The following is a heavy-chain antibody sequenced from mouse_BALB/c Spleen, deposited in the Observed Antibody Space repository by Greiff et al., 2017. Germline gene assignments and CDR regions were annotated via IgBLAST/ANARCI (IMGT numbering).Heavy chain of an antibody. V-gene: IGHV5-6-5*01. D-gene: IGHD2-3*01. J-gene: IGHJ4*01. Sequence: EVKLMESGGGLVQPGGSLKLSCAASGFTFSSYGMSWVRQTPDKRLEWVASISSGGSTYYPDSVKGRFTISRDNARNILYLQMSSLRSEDTAMYYCARVNDGYYDDAMDYWGQGTSVTVSS. CDR1: GFTFSSYG. CDR2: ISSGGST. CDR3: ARVNDGYYDDAMDY.